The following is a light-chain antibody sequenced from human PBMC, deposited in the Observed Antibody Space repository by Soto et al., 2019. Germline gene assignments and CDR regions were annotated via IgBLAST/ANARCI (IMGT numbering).Light chain of an antibody. Sequence: DIQMTQSPSTLSASVGDRVTITCRASQSISSWLAWYQQKPGKAPNLLIFKASSLASGVPSRFSGSGFGTEFTLTISSLQPDDFATYYCQQYNSYWTFGQGTKVDIK. CDR1: QSISSW. CDR2: KAS. V-gene: IGKV1-5*03. J-gene: IGKJ1*01. CDR3: QQYNSYWT.